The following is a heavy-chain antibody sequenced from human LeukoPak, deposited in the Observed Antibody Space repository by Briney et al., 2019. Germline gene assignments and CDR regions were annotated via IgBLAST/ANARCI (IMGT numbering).Heavy chain of an antibody. Sequence: QSGGSLRLSCAASGFTFSSYEMNWVRQAPGRGLEWVSYISSSGSTIYYADSVKGRFTISRDNAKNSLYLQMNSLRAEDTAVYYCARGYYDILTGYYPFDYWGQGTLVTVSS. CDR3: ARGYYDILTGYYPFDY. D-gene: IGHD3-9*01. J-gene: IGHJ4*02. CDR2: ISSSGSTI. CDR1: GFTFSSYE. V-gene: IGHV3-48*03.